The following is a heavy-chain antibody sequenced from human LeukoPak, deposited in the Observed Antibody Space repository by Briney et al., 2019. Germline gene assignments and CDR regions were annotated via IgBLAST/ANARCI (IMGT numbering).Heavy chain of an antibody. J-gene: IGHJ5*02. CDR1: GYTFTGYH. D-gene: IGHD6-13*01. V-gene: IGHV1-2*02. Sequence: ASVKVSCKASGYTFTGYHVYWVRQAPGQGLEWMGWINPNSGDTNYAQNFQGRVTMTRDTSISTAYMDLSSLRSDDTAMYYCARMWSTATSGWNWFDPWGRGTLVTVSS. CDR3: ARMWSTATSGWNWFDP. CDR2: INPNSGDT.